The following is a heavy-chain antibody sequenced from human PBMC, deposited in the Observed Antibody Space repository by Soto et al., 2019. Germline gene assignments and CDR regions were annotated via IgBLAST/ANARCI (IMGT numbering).Heavy chain of an antibody. CDR2: IWYDGSNK. Sequence: QVQLVESGGGVVQPGRSLRLSCAASGFTFSSYGMHWVRQAPGKGLEWVAVIWYDGSNKYYADSVKGRFTISRDNSKNTLYLQMNSLRAEDTGVYYCARMRSPPPNDYYGMDVWGEGTTVTVSS. J-gene: IGHJ6*04. V-gene: IGHV3-33*01. CDR1: GFTFSSYG. CDR3: ARMRSPPPNDYYGMDV.